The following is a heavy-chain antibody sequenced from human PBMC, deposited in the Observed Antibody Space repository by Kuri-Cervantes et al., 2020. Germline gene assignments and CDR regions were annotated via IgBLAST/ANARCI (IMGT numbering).Heavy chain of an antibody. Sequence: ASVKVSCKASGYTFTSYYMHWVRQAPGQGLEWMGIINPSGGSTSYAQKFQGRVTMTRDTSTSTVYMELSSLRSEDTAVYYCARGLDSSGWYDYYYYYGMDVRGQGTTVTVSS. CDR2: INPSGGST. D-gene: IGHD6-19*01. J-gene: IGHJ6*02. CDR1: GYTFTSYY. V-gene: IGHV1-46*01. CDR3: ARGLDSSGWYDYYYYYGMDV.